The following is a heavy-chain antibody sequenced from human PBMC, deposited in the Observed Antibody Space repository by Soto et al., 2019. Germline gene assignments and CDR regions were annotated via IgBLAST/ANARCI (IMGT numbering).Heavy chain of an antibody. CDR2: IRHDGADS. CDR3: AADLVAGSGSLGH. V-gene: IGHV3-74*01. CDR1: GFTFSSRW. J-gene: IGHJ4*02. Sequence: EVQLVESGGGSAQPGGSLRLSCAASGFTFSSRWMHWVRQDPGKGLQWVSRIRHDGADSNYADFVGGRFTISRDNTKNTLHLQMNSQRAEDTAVYFCAADLVAGSGSLGHWGQGTLVTVSS. D-gene: IGHD3-10*01.